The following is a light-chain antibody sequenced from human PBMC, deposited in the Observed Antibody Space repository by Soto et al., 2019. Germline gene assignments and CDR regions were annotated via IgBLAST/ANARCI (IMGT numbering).Light chain of an antibody. CDR1: TSDVGGYNH. CDR3: CSSVGTYTFV. V-gene: IGLV2-11*01. J-gene: IGLJ1*01. CDR2: DVT. Sequence: QSALTQPPSVSGSPGQSVTISCTGTTSDVGGYNHVSWYQHHPGKVPKLIIYDVTKRPSGVPDRFSGSKSGNTASLTISGLQAEDEADYSCCSSVGTYTFVFGTGTKVTVL.